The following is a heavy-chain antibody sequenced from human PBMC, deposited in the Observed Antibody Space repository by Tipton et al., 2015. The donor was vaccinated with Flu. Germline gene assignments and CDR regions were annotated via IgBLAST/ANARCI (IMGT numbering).Heavy chain of an antibody. CDR2: VGTMSHSGRT. V-gene: IGHV4-38-2*01. Sequence: TLSLTCAVSGYSISSGYYWGWIRQPPGKGLEWIGTVGTMSHSGRTYYNPSFQSRVTMSVDTSKNQFSLKLRSVTATDTAVYYCARRDFSNYVSEPKNWFNPWGQGTLVTVSS. CDR3: ARRDFSNYVSEPKNWFNP. D-gene: IGHD4-11*01. J-gene: IGHJ5*02. CDR1: GYSISSGYY.